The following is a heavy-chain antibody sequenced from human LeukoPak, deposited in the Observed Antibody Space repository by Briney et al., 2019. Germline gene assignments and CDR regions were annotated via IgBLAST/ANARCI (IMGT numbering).Heavy chain of an antibody. CDR1: GYTLTELS. D-gene: IGHD1-26*01. CDR2: FDPEDGET. CDR3: ARLSEVGATYYCYGMDV. Sequence: ASVKVSCKVSGYTLTELSMHWVRQAPGKGLEWMGGFDPEDGETIYAQKFQGRVTITADESTSTAYMELSSLRSEDTAVYYCARLSEVGATYYCYGMDVWGQGTTVTVSS. J-gene: IGHJ6*02. V-gene: IGHV1-24*01.